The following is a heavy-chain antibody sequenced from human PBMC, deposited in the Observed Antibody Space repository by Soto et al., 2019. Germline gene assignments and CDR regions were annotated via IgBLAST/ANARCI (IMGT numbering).Heavy chain of an antibody. J-gene: IGHJ1*01. CDR2: VSSDGNAK. CDR1: GFIFSGYV. V-gene: IGHV3-30*03. Sequence: QVLLVESGGGVVHPGRSLRLSWAASGFIFSGYVMHWVRRAPGKGLAWVAGVSSDGNAKHYPDSVKGRFTISRDNSKNTLFLEMDSLSVEDTAVYYCSREDESSGHAGTFQHWARAPWSQSPQ. CDR3: SREDESSGHAGTFQH. D-gene: IGHD3-22*01.